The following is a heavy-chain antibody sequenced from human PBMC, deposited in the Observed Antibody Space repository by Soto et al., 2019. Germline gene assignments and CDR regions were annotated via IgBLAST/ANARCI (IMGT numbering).Heavy chain of an antibody. D-gene: IGHD3-9*01. CDR2: ISSNGGST. Sequence: PGGSLRLSCSASGFIFSSYAMHWVRQAPGKGLDYVSAISSNGGSTYYADSVKGRFTISRDNSKNTLYLQMSSLRAEDTAVYYCVKGTDYDILTGYDRPIFDYWGQGTLVTVSS. CDR1: GFIFSSYA. V-gene: IGHV3-64D*08. J-gene: IGHJ4*02. CDR3: VKGTDYDILTGYDRPIFDY.